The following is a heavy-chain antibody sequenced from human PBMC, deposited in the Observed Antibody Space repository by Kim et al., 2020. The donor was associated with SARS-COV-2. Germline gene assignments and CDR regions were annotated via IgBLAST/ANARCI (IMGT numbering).Heavy chain of an antibody. CDR2: ISSSSSYI. Sequence: GGSLRLSCAASGFTFSSYSMNWVRQAPGKGLEWVSSISSSSSYIYYADSVKGRFTISRDNAKNSLYLQMNSLRAEDTAVYYCARDWEVDTAMVYYYYGMDVWGQGTTVTVSS. V-gene: IGHV3-21*01. D-gene: IGHD5-18*01. CDR1: GFTFSSYS. J-gene: IGHJ6*02. CDR3: ARDWEVDTAMVYYYYGMDV.